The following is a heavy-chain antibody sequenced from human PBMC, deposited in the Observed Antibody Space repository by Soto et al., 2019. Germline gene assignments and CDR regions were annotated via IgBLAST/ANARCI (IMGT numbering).Heavy chain of an antibody. CDR1: GFTFSSYA. CDR3: AKYPRVGGWYLNY. J-gene: IGHJ4*02. V-gene: IGHV3-23*01. Sequence: GGSLRLSCAASGFTFSSYAMSLVRQAPGKGLEWVSAISGSGGSTYYADSVKGRFTISRDNSKNTLYLQMNSLRAEDTAVYYCAKYPRVGGWYLNYWGQGTLITVSS. CDR2: ISGSGGST. D-gene: IGHD6-19*01.